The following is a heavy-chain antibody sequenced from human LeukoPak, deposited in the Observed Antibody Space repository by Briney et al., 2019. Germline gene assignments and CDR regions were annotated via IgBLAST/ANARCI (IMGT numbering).Heavy chain of an antibody. CDR3: ARTYCAEDCSIRYFDY. J-gene: IGHJ4*02. Sequence: ASVKVSCKASGYILTSYNMHWVRQAPGQGLEWLGIINPSGGDTKYAQKFQGRVTLTRDKSTSTVYMELSSLTSDDTAVYYCARTYCAEDCSIRYFDYWGQGTLVTVSS. CDR1: GYILTSYN. CDR2: INPSGGDT. D-gene: IGHD2-21*02. V-gene: IGHV1-46*01.